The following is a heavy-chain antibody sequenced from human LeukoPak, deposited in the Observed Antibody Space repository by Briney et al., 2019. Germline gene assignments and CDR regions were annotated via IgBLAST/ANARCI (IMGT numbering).Heavy chain of an antibody. CDR3: AKVAGRDGYIGAFDI. D-gene: IGHD5-24*01. J-gene: IGHJ3*02. V-gene: IGHV3-30*18. Sequence: GGSLRLSCAASGFTFSSYGMHWVRQAPGKGLEWVAVISYDGSNKYYADSVKGRFTISRDNSKNTLYLQMNSLRAEDTAVYYCAKVAGRDGYIGAFDIWGQGTMVTVSS. CDR2: ISYDGSNK. CDR1: GFTFSSYG.